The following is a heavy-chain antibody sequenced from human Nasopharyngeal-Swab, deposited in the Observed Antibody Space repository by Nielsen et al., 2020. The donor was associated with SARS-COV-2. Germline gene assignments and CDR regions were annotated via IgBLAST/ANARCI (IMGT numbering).Heavy chain of an antibody. CDR1: GFTFSSYS. D-gene: IGHD3-9*01. J-gene: IGHJ6*03. Sequence: GESLKISCAASGFTFSSYSMNWVRQAPGKGLEWVSSISSSSYIYYADSVKGRFTISRDNAKNSLYLQMNSLRAEDTAVYYCARDQPPYDILTAYYYYMDVWGKGTTVTVSS. CDR3: ARDQPPYDILTAYYYYMDV. CDR2: ISSSSYI. V-gene: IGHV3-21*01.